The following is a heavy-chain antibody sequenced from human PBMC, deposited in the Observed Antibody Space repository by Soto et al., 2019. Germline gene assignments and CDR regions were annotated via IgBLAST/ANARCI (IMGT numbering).Heavy chain of an antibody. CDR3: ARRGLGRNYYYGMDV. Sequence: SETLSLTCTVSGGSISSSSYYWGWIRQPPGKGLEWIGSIYYSGSTYYNPSLNSRVTISVDTSKNQFSLKLSSVTAADTAVYYCARRGLGRNYYYGMDVSGQGTTVTVSS. J-gene: IGHJ6*02. V-gene: IGHV4-39*01. CDR1: GGSISSSSYY. CDR2: IYYSGST. D-gene: IGHD7-27*01.